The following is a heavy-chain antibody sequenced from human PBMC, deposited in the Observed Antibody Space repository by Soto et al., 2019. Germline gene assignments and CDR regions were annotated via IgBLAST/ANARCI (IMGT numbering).Heavy chain of an antibody. CDR1: GFTFSSYE. Sequence: GGSLRLSCAASGFTFSSYEMNWVRQAPGKGLEWVSYISSSGSTIYYADSVKGRFTISRDDAKNSLYLQMNSLRAEDTAVYYCARVERWELLRPDYWGQGTLVTVSS. CDR2: ISSSGSTI. V-gene: IGHV3-48*03. D-gene: IGHD1-26*01. J-gene: IGHJ4*02. CDR3: ARVERWELLRPDY.